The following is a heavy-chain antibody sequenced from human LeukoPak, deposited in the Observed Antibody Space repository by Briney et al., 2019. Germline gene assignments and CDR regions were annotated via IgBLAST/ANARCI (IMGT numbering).Heavy chain of an antibody. D-gene: IGHD3-22*01. CDR1: GFTFSSYA. Sequence: GGSLRLSCAASGFTFSSYAMHWVRQAPGKGLEWVAVISYDGSNKYYADSVKGRFTISRDNSKNTLYLQTNSLRAEDTAVYYCARGGYYDSSAGAYWGQGTLVTVSS. CDR3: ARGGYYDSSAGAY. V-gene: IGHV3-30-3*01. CDR2: ISYDGSNK. J-gene: IGHJ4*02.